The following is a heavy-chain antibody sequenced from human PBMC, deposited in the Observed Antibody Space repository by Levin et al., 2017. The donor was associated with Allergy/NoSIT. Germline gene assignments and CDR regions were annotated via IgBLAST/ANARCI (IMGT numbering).Heavy chain of an antibody. CDR3: VRGSGSYFWRDGFDI. CDR1: GDSVSSNSAA. V-gene: IGHV6-1*01. D-gene: IGHD3-10*01. Sequence: SETLSLTCAISGDSVSSNSAAWNWIRQSPSRGLEWLGRTYYRSKWYNDYAVSVKSRITINPDTSKNQFSLQLNSVTPEDTAVYYCVRGSGSYFWRDGFDIWGQGTMVTVSS. J-gene: IGHJ3*02. CDR2: TYYRSKWYN.